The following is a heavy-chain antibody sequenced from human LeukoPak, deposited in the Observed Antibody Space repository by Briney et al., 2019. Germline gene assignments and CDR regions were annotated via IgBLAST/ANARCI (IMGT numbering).Heavy chain of an antibody. V-gene: IGHV1-8*01. D-gene: IGHD5-18*01. CDR2: MNPNSGNT. Sequence: ASVKVSCKASGYTLTSNGINWVRQSTGQGLEWMGWMNPNSGNTGYAQKFQGRVTITRNTSISTAYMELSSLRSEDTAVYYCARAPGGYHSMWADYWGQGTLVTVSS. CDR3: ARAPGGYHSMWADY. CDR1: GYTLTSNG. J-gene: IGHJ4*02.